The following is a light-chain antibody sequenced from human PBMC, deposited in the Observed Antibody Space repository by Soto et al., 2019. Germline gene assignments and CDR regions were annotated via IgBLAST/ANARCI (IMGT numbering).Light chain of an antibody. J-gene: IGKJ1*01. Sequence: ESVLTQSPGTLSLSPGERATLSCRASQSVSSTYLAWYQQKPGQAPRLLIDGASSRATGIPDRFSGSGSGTDFTLTISRLEPEDFAVYYCQQYDNSPPTFGQGTKVEIK. V-gene: IGKV3-20*01. CDR3: QQYDNSPPT. CDR2: GAS. CDR1: QSVSSTY.